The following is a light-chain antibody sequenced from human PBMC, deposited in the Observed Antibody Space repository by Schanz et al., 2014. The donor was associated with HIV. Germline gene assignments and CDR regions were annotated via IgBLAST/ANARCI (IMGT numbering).Light chain of an antibody. Sequence: EIVMTQSPATLSVSPGERATLSCRASQSIITTYLAWYQQKPGQAPRLLIYAASSRATDIPDRFSGSGSGTDFTLTISRLEPEDFAVYYCQHFGNSPGLTFGGGTKVEVK. CDR2: AAS. V-gene: IGKV3-20*01. J-gene: IGKJ4*01. CDR3: QHFGNSPGLT. CDR1: QSIITTY.